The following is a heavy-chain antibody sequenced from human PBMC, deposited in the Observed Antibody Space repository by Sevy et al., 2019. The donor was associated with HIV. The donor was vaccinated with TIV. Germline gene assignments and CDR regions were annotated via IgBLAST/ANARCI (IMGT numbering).Heavy chain of an antibody. CDR3: ARSMVRGVIPDV. Sequence: GGSLRLSCAASGFTFSSYSVNWVRQAPGKGLEWVSSISSSSSYIYYADSVKGRFTISRDNAKNSLYLQMNSLRAEDTAVYYCARSMVRGVIPDVWGQGTTVTVSS. V-gene: IGHV3-21*01. CDR2: ISSSSSYI. J-gene: IGHJ6*02. CDR1: GFTFSSYS. D-gene: IGHD3-10*01.